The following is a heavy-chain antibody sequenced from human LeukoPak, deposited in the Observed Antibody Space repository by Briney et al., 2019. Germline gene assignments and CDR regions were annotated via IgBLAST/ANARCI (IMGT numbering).Heavy chain of an antibody. D-gene: IGHD3-16*01. Sequence: PGGSPRLSCAASGFTFRTYWMHWVRQAPGKGLVWVSRTDSDESNTNYADSVKGRFTISRDNAKSTLYLQMNSLRAEDTAVYFCARGGHYDRGALDIWGQGTMVTASS. CDR1: GFTFRTYW. J-gene: IGHJ3*02. V-gene: IGHV3-74*01. CDR3: ARGGHYDRGALDI. CDR2: TDSDESNT.